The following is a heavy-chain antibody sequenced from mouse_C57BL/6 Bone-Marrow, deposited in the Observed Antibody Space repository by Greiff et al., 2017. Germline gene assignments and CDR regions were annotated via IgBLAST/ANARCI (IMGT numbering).Heavy chain of an antibody. V-gene: IGHV10-1*01. CDR1: GFSFNTYA. Sequence: EVKLVESGGGLVQPKGSLKLSCAASGFSFNTYAMNWVRQAPGKGLEWVARIRSKSNNYATYYADSVKDRFTISRDDSESMLYLQMNNLKTEDTAMYYCVRHEGYYDYYAMDYWGQGTSVTVSS. CDR3: VRHEGYYDYYAMDY. D-gene: IGHD2-1*01. CDR2: IRSKSNNYAT. J-gene: IGHJ4*01.